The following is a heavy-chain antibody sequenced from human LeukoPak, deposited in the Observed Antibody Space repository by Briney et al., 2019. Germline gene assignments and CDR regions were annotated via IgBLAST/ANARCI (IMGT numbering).Heavy chain of an antibody. D-gene: IGHD3-10*02. CDR2: ISSSGSTI. V-gene: IGHV3-48*04. J-gene: IGHJ6*04. Sequence: GGSLRLSCVASGFTFSSYGMNWVRQAPGKGLEWVSYISSSGSTIYYADSVKGRFTISRDNSKNSLYLQMNSLRAEDTAVYYCAELGITMIGGVWGKGTTVTISS. CDR3: AELGITMIGGV. CDR1: GFTFSSYG.